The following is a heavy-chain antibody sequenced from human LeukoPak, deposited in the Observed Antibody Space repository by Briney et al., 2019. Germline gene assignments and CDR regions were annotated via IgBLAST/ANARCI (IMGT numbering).Heavy chain of an antibody. CDR3: ARGSGWFDP. D-gene: IGHD6-19*01. V-gene: IGHV4-61*08. Sequence: PSETLSLTCAVSGGSISSGGYSWSWIRQPPGKGLEWIGYIYYSGSTNYNPSLKSRVTISVDTSKNQFSLKLSSVTAVDTAVYYCARGSGWFDPWGQGTLVTVSS. CDR2: IYYSGST. J-gene: IGHJ5*02. CDR1: GGSISSGGYS.